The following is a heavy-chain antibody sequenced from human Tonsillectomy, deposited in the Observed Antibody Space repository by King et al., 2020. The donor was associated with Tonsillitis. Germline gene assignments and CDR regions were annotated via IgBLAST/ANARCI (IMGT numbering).Heavy chain of an antibody. CDR1: GYTFTSYY. CDR2: INPSGVST. CDR3: ARADPTEDYFDY. J-gene: IGHJ4*02. D-gene: IGHD2-21*02. V-gene: IGHV1-46*01. Sequence: QLVQSGAEVKKPGASVKVSCKASGYTFTSYYMHWVRQAPGQGLEWMGIINPSGVSTSYAQKFQGRVTMTRDTSTSTVYMELSSLRSADTAVYYCARADPTEDYFDYWGQGTLVTVSS.